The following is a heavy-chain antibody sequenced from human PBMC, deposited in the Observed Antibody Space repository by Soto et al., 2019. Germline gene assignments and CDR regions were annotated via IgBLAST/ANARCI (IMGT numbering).Heavy chain of an antibody. V-gene: IGHV4-39*02. D-gene: IGHD1-26*01. J-gene: IGHJ5*02. CDR3: ATQEVGGSYVYTFDP. Sequence: QLQLQESGPGLVKPSETLSLTCTVSGGSISSSSYYWGWIRQPPGKGLEWIGSIYYSGSTYCNPSLKSRVTISVDTSKNHFSLKLSSVTAADTAVYYCATQEVGGSYVYTFDPWGQGTLVTVSS. CDR2: IYYSGST. CDR1: GGSISSSSYY.